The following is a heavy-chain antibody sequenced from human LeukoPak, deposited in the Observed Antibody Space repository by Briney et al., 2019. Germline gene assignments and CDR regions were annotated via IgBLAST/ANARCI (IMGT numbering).Heavy chain of an antibody. Sequence: PSETLSLTCTASGGPISTYYWSWIRQPPGKGLEWIGNIYYSGSTSYNPSLKSRVTISVDTSKNQFSLNLSSVTAADTAVYYCARDKGYCSGGSCYSSDDAFDIWGQGTMVTVSS. CDR1: GGPISTYY. CDR2: IYYSGST. D-gene: IGHD2-15*01. CDR3: ARDKGYCSGGSCYSSDDAFDI. J-gene: IGHJ3*02. V-gene: IGHV4-59*12.